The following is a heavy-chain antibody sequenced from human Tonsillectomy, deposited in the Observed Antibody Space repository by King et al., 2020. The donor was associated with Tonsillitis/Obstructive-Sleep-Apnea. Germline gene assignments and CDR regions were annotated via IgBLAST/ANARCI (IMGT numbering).Heavy chain of an antibody. Sequence: QLVQSGAEVKKPGASVKVSCKAYGYTFTRYYIHWVRQAPGQGLEWMGIINPSDGTTTNAQKFQGRVTMTRDTSTNTVHMELRSLRSEDTVVYDCARDDKDDRYFDYWGQGTLVTVSS. D-gene: IGHD2-15*01. CDR2: INPSDGTT. J-gene: IGHJ4*02. CDR1: GYTFTRYY. CDR3: ARDDKDDRYFDY. V-gene: IGHV1-46*01.